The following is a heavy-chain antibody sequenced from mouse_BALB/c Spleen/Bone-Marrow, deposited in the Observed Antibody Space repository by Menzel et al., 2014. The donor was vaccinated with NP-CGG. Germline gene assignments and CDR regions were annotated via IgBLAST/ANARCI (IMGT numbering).Heavy chain of an antibody. CDR1: GYYFTSYW. CDR2: IHPSGSET. J-gene: IGHJ1*01. CDR3: AREREITTVVAGDWYFDV. V-gene: IGHV1-74*04. D-gene: IGHD1-1*01. Sequence: VHLVESGAELVRPGASVELSCKASGYYFTSYWMNWVKQRPGQGLEWIGMIHPSGSETRLNQKFKDKATLTVDKSSSTAYMQLSSPTSEDAAVYYCAREREITTVVAGDWYFDVWGRGTTVTVAS.